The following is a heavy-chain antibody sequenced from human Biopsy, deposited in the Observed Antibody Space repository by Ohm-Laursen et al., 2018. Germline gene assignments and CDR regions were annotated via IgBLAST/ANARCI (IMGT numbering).Heavy chain of an antibody. CDR2: IFPGDSDT. V-gene: IGHV5-51*01. D-gene: IGHD3-22*01. J-gene: IGHJ4*02. Sequence: ESLKISCKGSGYSFTSYWIGWVRQMPGKGLGWMGIIFPGDSDTKYSPSFQGQVTVSADMSLSTAYLQWTSLKASDTALYYCARQDDSSGYYTFDYWGQGTLVTVSS. CDR1: GYSFTSYW. CDR3: ARQDDSSGYYTFDY.